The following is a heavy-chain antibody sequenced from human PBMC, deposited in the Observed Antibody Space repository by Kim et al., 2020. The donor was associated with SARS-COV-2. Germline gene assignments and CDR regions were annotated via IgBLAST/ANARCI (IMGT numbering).Heavy chain of an antibody. D-gene: IGHD6-6*01. Sequence: GGSLRLSSAASGFTFSSYAMSWVRQAPGKGLEWVSAISGGGRRTYYADSVKDRFSISRDNSKNTLHLQMNSLRAEDTAVYYCAKRAAYSSSSPFDYWGQG. V-gene: IGHV3-23*01. J-gene: IGHJ4*02. CDR1: GFTFSSYA. CDR2: ISGGGRRT. CDR3: AKRAAYSSSSPFDY.